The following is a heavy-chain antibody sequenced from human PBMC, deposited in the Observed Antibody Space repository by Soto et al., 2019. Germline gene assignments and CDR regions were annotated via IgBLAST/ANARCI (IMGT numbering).Heavy chain of an antibody. Sequence: QLRLQESGPGLVKPSETLSLTCTVSGGSISGTAYYWAWIRQPPGKGLEWIGSIYDSGATYYSPSLKSRVTMSVDTSKNQFSLNLNSVTAADTAVYYCATNSGVLRSYFDYWGQGTPVTVSS. CDR3: ATNSGVLRSYFDY. J-gene: IGHJ4*02. D-gene: IGHD1-26*01. CDR2: IYDSGAT. CDR1: GGSISGTAYY. V-gene: IGHV4-39*01.